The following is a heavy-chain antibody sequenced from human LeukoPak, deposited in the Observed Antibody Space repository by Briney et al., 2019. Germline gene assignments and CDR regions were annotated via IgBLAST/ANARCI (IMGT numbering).Heavy chain of an antibody. D-gene: IGHD6-19*01. J-gene: IGHJ4*02. CDR1: GYTFTSYY. CDR2: INPSGDRT. V-gene: IGHV1-46*01. Sequence: GASVKVSCKASGYTFTSYYMHWVRQAPGQGLEWMGIINPSGDRTTYAQKFQGRVTMTRDTSTSTVYMELSSLRSEDTAVYYCARDYRAYSSGWPNWGQGTLVTVSS. CDR3: ARDYRAYSSGWPN.